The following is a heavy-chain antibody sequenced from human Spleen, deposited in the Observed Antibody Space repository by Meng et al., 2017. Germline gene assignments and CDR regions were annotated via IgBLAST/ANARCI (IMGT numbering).Heavy chain of an antibody. CDR2: ILYDGSRE. CDR1: GFTFSSHP. V-gene: IGHV3-30-3*01. D-gene: IGHD3-16*01. J-gene: IGHJ4*02. CDR3: VRTFGADY. Sequence: VQVVEFGGGLVQPGGSLRLSCAASGFTFSSHPMHWVRQAPGKGLEWVAVILYDGSREYYADSVKGRFTVSRDNPRNTLYLEMNSLRDEDTAVYYCVRTFGADYWGQGTLVTVSS.